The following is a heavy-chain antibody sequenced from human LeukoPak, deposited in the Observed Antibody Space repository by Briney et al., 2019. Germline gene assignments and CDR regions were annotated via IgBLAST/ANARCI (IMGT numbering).Heavy chain of an antibody. D-gene: IGHD6-19*01. Sequence: QPGGSLRLSCAASGFSFSSYEMNWVRQAPGKGLEWISYITSSGTSIYYADSVKGRFTTSRDNKKNSLYLQMNSLRAEDTAVYYCAASDLRGIVVAGTGYWGQGTLVTVSS. V-gene: IGHV3-48*03. J-gene: IGHJ4*02. CDR2: ITSSGTSI. CDR1: GFSFSSYE. CDR3: AASDLRGIVVAGTGY.